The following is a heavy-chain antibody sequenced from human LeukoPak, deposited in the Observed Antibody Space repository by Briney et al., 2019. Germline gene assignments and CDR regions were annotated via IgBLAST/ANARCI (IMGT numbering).Heavy chain of an antibody. Sequence: ASVKVSCKAPGDTFTTNYMHWVGRAPGQGREGMGWINPKSGGTKYAQKFQGRVTMTRHTTISTVYMELSSLTSDDTAVYYCTGGSSSWYPGYWGQGTLVTVS. D-gene: IGHD6-19*01. V-gene: IGHV1-2*02. CDR2: INPKSGGT. CDR1: GDTFTTNY. J-gene: IGHJ4*02. CDR3: TGGSSSWYPGY.